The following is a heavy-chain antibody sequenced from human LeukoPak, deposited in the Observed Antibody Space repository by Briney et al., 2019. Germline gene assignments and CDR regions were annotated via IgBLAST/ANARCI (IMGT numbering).Heavy chain of an antibody. CDR3: PRVIYYDFWSGYVDAFDI. CDR2: VGDNTDT. D-gene: IGHD3-3*01. J-gene: IGHJ3*02. CDR1: GFTFSSYA. Sequence: GGSLRLSFAASGFTFSSYAFSWVRRAPGKGLEWVSIVGDNTDTHYADSVKGRFTISRDNSNNALYLQMNSLRAEDTAVYYCPRVIYYDFWSGYVDAFDIWGQGTMVTVSS. V-gene: IGHV3-23*01.